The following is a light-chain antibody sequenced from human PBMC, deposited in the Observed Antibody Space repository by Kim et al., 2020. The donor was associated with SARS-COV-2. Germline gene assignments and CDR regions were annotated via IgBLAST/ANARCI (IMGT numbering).Light chain of an antibody. CDR3: QQYYTYPLT. Sequence: AIRITQSPSSLSASTGDRVTITCRASQGISSYLAWYLQKPGKAPNLLIYAASTLQSGVPSRFSGNGSGTDFTLTISCLQSEDFATYYCQQYYTYPLTFGGGTKVDIK. J-gene: IGKJ4*01. CDR1: QGISSY. CDR2: AAS. V-gene: IGKV1-8*01.